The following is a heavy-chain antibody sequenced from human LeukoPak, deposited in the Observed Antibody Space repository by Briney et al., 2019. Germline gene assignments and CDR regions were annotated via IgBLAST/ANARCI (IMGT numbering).Heavy chain of an antibody. J-gene: IGHJ4*02. V-gene: IGHV4-39*01. CDR2: IYYSGST. Sequence: SGTLSLTCTVSGDSISSSSYYWGWIRQPPGKGLEWIGSIYYSGSTYYNPSLKSRVTMSVDTSKNQFSLKLSSVTAADTAVYYCAGGRGDYGLNYFDYWGQGTLVTVSS. D-gene: IGHD4-17*01. CDR1: GDSISSSSYY. CDR3: AGGRGDYGLNYFDY.